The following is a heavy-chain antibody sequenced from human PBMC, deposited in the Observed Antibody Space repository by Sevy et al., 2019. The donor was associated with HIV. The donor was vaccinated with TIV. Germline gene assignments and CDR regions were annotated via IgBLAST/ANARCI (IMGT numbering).Heavy chain of an antibody. CDR1: GFAFSTYG. CDR3: ARGRYFDSSGYYFH. CDR2: IWFDGSKK. D-gene: IGHD3-22*01. Sequence: GGSLRLSCAASGFAFSTYGMHWVRQAPGEGLEWVAVIWFDGSKKYYADSVKGRFTISRDNSKNTLYLQMSSLRAEDTAVYYCARGRYFDSSGYYFHWGQGTLVTVSS. V-gene: IGHV3-33*01. J-gene: IGHJ1*01.